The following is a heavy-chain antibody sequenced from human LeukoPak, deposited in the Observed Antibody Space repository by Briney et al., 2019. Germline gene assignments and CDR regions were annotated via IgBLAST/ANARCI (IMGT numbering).Heavy chain of an antibody. Sequence: SVNLSCKASGVTFSSYAISWGRRAPGQGLEWMGGIIPTFGTANYAQKFQGRVTITADESTSTAYMELSSLRSEDTAVYYCARGIAARHWFDPWGQGTLVTVSS. CDR3: ARGIAARHWFDP. D-gene: IGHD6-6*01. J-gene: IGHJ5*02. CDR2: IIPTFGTA. V-gene: IGHV1-69*13. CDR1: GVTFSSYA.